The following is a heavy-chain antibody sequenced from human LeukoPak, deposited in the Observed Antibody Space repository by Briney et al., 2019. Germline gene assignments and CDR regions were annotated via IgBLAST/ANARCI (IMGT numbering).Heavy chain of an antibody. CDR2: IYYSGST. CDR3: TRDRTVSSGYYYFDY. V-gene: IGHV4-59*12. J-gene: IGHJ4*02. D-gene: IGHD3-22*01. CDR1: GGSISSYY. Sequence: SETLSLTCTVSGGSISSYYWSWIRQHPGKGLEWIGYIYYSGSTYYNPSLKSRVTISVDTSKNQFSLKLSSVTAADTAVYYCTRDRTVSSGYYYFDYWGQGTLVTVSS.